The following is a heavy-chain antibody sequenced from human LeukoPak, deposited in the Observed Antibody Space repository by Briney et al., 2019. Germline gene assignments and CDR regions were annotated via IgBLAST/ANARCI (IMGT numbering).Heavy chain of an antibody. V-gene: IGHV3-23*01. CDR3: AKHTGSGWYMLDY. CDR1: GFTFSSYA. Sequence: GASLRLSCAASGFTFSSYAMSWVRQAPGKGLEWLSAISGSGGSTYYADSVKGRFTISRDNSKNTQYLQMNSLRAEDTAVYYCAKHTGSGWYMLDYWGQGTLVTVSS. D-gene: IGHD6-19*01. J-gene: IGHJ4*02. CDR2: ISGSGGST.